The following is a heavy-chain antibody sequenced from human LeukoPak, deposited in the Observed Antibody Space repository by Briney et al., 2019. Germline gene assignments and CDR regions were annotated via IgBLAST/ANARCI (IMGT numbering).Heavy chain of an antibody. J-gene: IGHJ4*02. D-gene: IGHD5-24*01. CDR1: GFTFSNHG. CDR3: ARDRDGYPVDY. V-gene: IGHV3-21*01. Sequence: GGSLRLSCAASGFTFSNHGMNWVRQAPGKGLEWVSSISSSSSYIYYADSVKGRFTISRDNAKNSLYLQMNSLRAEDTAVYYCARDRDGYPVDYWGQGTLVTVSS. CDR2: ISSSSSYI.